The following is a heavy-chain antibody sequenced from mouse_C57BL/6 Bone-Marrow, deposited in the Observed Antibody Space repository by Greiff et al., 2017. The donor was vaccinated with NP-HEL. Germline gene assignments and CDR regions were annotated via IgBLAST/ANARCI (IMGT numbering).Heavy chain of an antibody. CDR1: GFTFSDFY. D-gene: IGHD1-1*01. J-gene: IGHJ1*03. Sequence: EVQLVESGGGLVQSGRSLRLSCATSGFTFSDFYMEWVRQAPGKGLEWIAASRNKANDYTTEYSASVKGRFIVSRDTSQSILYLQMNALRAEDTAIYYCARDAPRGYYGSSYWYFDVWGTGTTVTVSS. CDR2: SRNKANDYTT. V-gene: IGHV7-1*01. CDR3: ARDAPRGYYGSSYWYFDV.